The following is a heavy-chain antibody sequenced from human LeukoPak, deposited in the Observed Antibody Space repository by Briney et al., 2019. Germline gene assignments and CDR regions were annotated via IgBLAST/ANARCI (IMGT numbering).Heavy chain of an antibody. J-gene: IGHJ3*02. D-gene: IGHD3-22*01. Sequence: ASVKVSCKASGYTFTGYYMYWVRQAPGQGLEWMGWINPNSGGTNFAQNFQGRVTMTRDTSISTAYMELSRLRSDDTAVYYCARGTRYYYDSSVYYEGDAFDIWGQGTMVTVSS. CDR2: INPNSGGT. CDR1: GYTFTGYY. V-gene: IGHV1-2*02. CDR3: ARGTRYYYDSSVYYEGDAFDI.